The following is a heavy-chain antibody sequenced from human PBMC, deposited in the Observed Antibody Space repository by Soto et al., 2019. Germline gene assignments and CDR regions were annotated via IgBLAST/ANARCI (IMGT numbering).Heavy chain of an antibody. Sequence: SVKVSCKASGYTFTAYYIHWVRQAPGQGLEWIGWINPVSGGTMYGEKFQGRVTMTRDTSISTAYMELTSLTSDDTAVYYCARDGQYGDYGYLFDSWGQGTLVTVYS. J-gene: IGHJ4*02. CDR1: GYTFTAYY. V-gene: IGHV1-2*02. D-gene: IGHD4-17*01. CDR3: ARDGQYGDYGYLFDS. CDR2: INPVSGGT.